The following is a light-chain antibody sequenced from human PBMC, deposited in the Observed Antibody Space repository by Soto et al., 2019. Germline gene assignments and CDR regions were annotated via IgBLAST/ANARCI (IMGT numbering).Light chain of an antibody. J-gene: IGLJ2*01. CDR3: TSYAGYDNPVV. CDR1: SSDFGSYNY. Sequence: QSALTQPPSASGSPGQSVTISCTGTSSDFGSYNYVSWYQQHPDKAPKLMIYEVNKRPSGVPDRFSGSKSGNTASLTVSGLQAEDEADYYCTSYAGYDNPVVFGGGTKLTVL. CDR2: EVN. V-gene: IGLV2-8*01.